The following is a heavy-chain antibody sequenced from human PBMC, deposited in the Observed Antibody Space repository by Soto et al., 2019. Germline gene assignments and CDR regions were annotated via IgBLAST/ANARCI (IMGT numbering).Heavy chain of an antibody. V-gene: IGHV3-23*01. D-gene: IGHD5-18*01. CDR1: GFTFSSYA. Sequence: LRLSCAASGFTFSSYAMSWVRQAPGKGLEWVSAISGSGGSTYYADSVKGRFTISRDNSKNTLYLQMNSLSAEDTAVYYCAKGVRCSYGWQYYFDYVGQGTLVAVSS. CDR2: ISGSGGST. J-gene: IGHJ4*02. CDR3: AKGVRCSYGWQYYFDY.